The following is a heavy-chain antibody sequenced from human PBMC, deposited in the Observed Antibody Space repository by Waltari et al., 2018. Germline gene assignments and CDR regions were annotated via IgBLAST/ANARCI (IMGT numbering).Heavy chain of an antibody. J-gene: IGHJ6*02. CDR3: AKGVNRCSSTSCYSYYYYGMDV. Sequence: EVQLLESGGGLVQPGGSLRLSCAASGFTFSSYAMSWVRQAPGKGLEWVSAISGSWGSTYYADSVKGRFTISRANSKNTRYLQMNSLRAEDTAVYYCAKGVNRCSSTSCYSYYYYGMDVWGQGTTVTVSS. D-gene: IGHD2-2*01. V-gene: IGHV3-23*01. CDR2: ISGSWGST. CDR1: GFTFSSYA.